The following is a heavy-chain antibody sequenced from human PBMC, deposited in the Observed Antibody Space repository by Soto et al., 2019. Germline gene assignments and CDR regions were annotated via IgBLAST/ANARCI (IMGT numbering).Heavy chain of an antibody. V-gene: IGHV4-59*08. J-gene: IGHJ4*02. CDR1: GGSIDSYY. D-gene: IGHD3-3*01. Sequence: SETLSLTCSVSGGSIDSYYWSWIRQPPGKGLEWIGCLYYSGSTNYNPSLKSRVTISVDTSKSQFSLKLSSVTAADTAVYYCARGGWRQIDYWGQGTLVTVSS. CDR2: LYYSGST. CDR3: ARGGWRQIDY.